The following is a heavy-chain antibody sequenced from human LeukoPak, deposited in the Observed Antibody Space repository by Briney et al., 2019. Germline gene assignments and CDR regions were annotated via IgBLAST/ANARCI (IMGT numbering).Heavy chain of an antibody. CDR3: AREDYGGYYGMDV. Sequence: GGSLRLSCAASGFTFSSYSMNWVRQAPGKGLEWVSSISSSSSYIYYADSVKGRFTISRDNAENSLYLQMNSLRAEDTAVYYCAREDYGGYYGMDVWGQGTTVTVSS. D-gene: IGHD4-23*01. CDR2: ISSSSSYI. J-gene: IGHJ6*02. CDR1: GFTFSSYS. V-gene: IGHV3-21*01.